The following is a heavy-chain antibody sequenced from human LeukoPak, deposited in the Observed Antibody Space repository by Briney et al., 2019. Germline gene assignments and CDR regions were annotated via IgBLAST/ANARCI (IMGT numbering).Heavy chain of an antibody. Sequence: PGGSLRLSCAASGFTFSSYAMHWVRQAPGKGLEWVAVISYDGSNKYYADSVKGRFTISRDNSKNTLYLQMNSLRAKDTAVYYCARDLGHDFWSGEDYWGQGTLVTVSS. CDR1: GFTFSSYA. D-gene: IGHD3-3*01. CDR3: ARDLGHDFWSGEDY. V-gene: IGHV3-30*04. CDR2: ISYDGSNK. J-gene: IGHJ4*02.